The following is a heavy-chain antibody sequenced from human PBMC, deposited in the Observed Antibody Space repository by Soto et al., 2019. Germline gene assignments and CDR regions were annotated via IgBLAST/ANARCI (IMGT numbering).Heavy chain of an antibody. CDR2: ISDGGEFV. D-gene: IGHD2-21*02. Sequence: EVQLVESGGGLVQPGGSLRLSCAASGFTFGHFAMNWVRQAPGKGLEWVAGISDGGEFVWYAASVKGRFSVSRDNSKNTLYLQMDSLRAEDTAVYYCARVMCGDCSNYYYYSMDVWGQGTTVTVSS. V-gene: IGHV3-23*04. CDR1: GFTFGHFA. J-gene: IGHJ6*02. CDR3: ARVMCGDCSNYYYYSMDV.